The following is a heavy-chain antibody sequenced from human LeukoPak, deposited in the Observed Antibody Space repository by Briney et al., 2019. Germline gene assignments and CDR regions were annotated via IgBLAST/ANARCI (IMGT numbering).Heavy chain of an antibody. D-gene: IGHD5-18*01. V-gene: IGHV4-59*08. Sequence: PSETLSLTCTVSGGSISSHYWSWIRQPPGKGLEWIGFIHYSGTTNYNPSLRSRVTILVDTSKNQFSLKVSSVTAADTAVYYCARRNGYPFFDSWGQGTLVTVSS. CDR3: ARRNGYPFFDS. CDR1: GGSISSHY. CDR2: IHYSGTT. J-gene: IGHJ4*02.